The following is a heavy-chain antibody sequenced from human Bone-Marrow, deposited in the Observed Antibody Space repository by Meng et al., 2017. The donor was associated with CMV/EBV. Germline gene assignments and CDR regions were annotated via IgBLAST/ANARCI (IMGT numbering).Heavy chain of an antibody. CDR2: INPNSGGT. V-gene: IGHV1-2*02. J-gene: IGHJ4*02. Sequence: ASVKVSCKASGYTFIGYYMHWVRQAPGQGLEWMGWINPNSGGTNSAQKFQGRVTMTRDTSISTAYMELSRLRPDDTAVYFCARDQEASAYYYFDYWGQGSLVTVSS. D-gene: IGHD2-21*01. CDR1: GYTFIGYY. CDR3: ARDQEASAYYYFDY.